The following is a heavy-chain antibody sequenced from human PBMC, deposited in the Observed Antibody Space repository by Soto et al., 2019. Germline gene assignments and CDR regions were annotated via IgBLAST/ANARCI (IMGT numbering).Heavy chain of an antibody. CDR1: GFTVNSNR. Sequence: PGGSLRLSCAASGFTVNSNRMSWVRQAPGKGLEWVSVIYTGDSTYYVDSVKDRFTISRDSSKNTLYLQMNSLRAEDTAVYYCARGISTRPGGDAFDIWGQGTMVTVSS. CDR2: IYTGDST. J-gene: IGHJ3*02. D-gene: IGHD1-26*01. V-gene: IGHV3-66*01. CDR3: ARGISTRPGGDAFDI.